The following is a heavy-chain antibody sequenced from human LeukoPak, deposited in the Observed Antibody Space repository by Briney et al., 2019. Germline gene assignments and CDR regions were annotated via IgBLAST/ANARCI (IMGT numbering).Heavy chain of an antibody. Sequence: PGGSLRLSCAASGFTFSSYSMNWVRQAPGKGLEWVSSISSSSSYIYYADSVKGRFTISRDNAKDSLYLQTNSLRAEDTAVYYCARVVTPRAGYSSQLKDYWGQETLVTVSA. V-gene: IGHV3-21*01. D-gene: IGHD6-19*01. J-gene: IGHJ4*02. CDR2: ISSSSSYI. CDR3: ARVVTPRAGYSSQLKDY. CDR1: GFTFSSYS.